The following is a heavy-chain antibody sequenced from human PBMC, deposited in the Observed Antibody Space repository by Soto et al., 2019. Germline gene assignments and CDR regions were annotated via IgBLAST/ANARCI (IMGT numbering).Heavy chain of an antibody. CDR3: ARDSPRVQVAGTGWFDP. D-gene: IGHD2-8*02. CDR2: IYASGST. V-gene: IGHV4-59*01. CDR1: GGSMSTYY. Sequence: ASETLSLTCTASGGSMSTYYWNWIRQPPGKGLESIGYIYASGSTNYNPSFKSRVAISIDTSKRQISLNLTSVTAADTAVYYCARDSPRVQVAGTGWFDPWGQGTLVTVSS. J-gene: IGHJ5*02.